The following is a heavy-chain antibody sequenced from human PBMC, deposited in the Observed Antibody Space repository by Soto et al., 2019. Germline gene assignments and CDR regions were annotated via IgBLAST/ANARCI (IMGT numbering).Heavy chain of an antibody. V-gene: IGHV3-48*01. CDR1: GFTFSTYS. Sequence: SGGSLRLSCAASGFTFSTYSMNWVRQAPGKGLEWVSYISSSGNTIYYADSVKGRFTISRDNAKNSLFLQMNSLRAEDTAVYYCARYYDILTVWGQGTLVTVSS. CDR3: ARYYDILTV. D-gene: IGHD3-9*01. CDR2: ISSSGNTI. J-gene: IGHJ4*02.